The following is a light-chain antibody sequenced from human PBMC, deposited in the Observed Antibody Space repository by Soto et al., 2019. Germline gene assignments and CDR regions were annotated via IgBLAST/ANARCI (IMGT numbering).Light chain of an antibody. V-gene: IGKV3-20*01. CDR2: GAS. Sequence: DIVLTQSPGTLSLSPGESATLSCRASRSLARNYLAWYQPKPGQAPRLLFYGASTRATGVPDRFSGSGSGTDFVLTISRLEPEDFAIYYGQQYGSSIMCTFGQGTKLEI. CDR3: QQYGSSIMCT. CDR1: RSLARNY. J-gene: IGKJ2*02.